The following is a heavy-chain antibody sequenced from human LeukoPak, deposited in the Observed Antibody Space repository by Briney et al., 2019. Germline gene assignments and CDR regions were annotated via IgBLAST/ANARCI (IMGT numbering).Heavy chain of an antibody. CDR3: AKQLGYCSDGSCYFPY. V-gene: IGHV3-23*01. J-gene: IGHJ4*02. CDR1: GFTFSSSA. Sequence: GGSLRLSCAASGFTFSSSAMSWVRQAPGKGLEWVSAISNNGGYTYYADSVQGRFTISRDNSKSTLCLQKNSLRAEDTAVYYCAKQLGYCSDGSCYFPYWGQGTLVTVSS. CDR2: ISNNGGYT. D-gene: IGHD2-15*01.